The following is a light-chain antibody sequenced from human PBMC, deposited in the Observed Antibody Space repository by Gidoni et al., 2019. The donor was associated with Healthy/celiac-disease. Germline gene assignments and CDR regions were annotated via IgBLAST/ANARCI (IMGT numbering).Light chain of an antibody. CDR1: QSVSSSY. Sequence: EIVLTQSPGTLSLSPGERATLSCRASQSVSSSYLAWYPQKPGQAPRLLIYGASSRATGIPDRFSGSGSGTDCTLTSSRLEPEDFAVYYCQQYGSSPLTFGGGTKVEIK. CDR3: QQYGSSPLT. V-gene: IGKV3-20*01. CDR2: GAS. J-gene: IGKJ4*01.